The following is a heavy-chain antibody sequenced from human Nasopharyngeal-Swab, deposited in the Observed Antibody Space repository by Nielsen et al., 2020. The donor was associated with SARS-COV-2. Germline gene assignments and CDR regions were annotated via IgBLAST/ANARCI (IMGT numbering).Heavy chain of an antibody. J-gene: IGHJ4*02. Sequence: GESLKISCAASGFTFSSYAMSRVRQAPGKGLERVSAISGSGGSTYYADSVKGRFTISRDNSKNTLYLQMNSLRAEDTAVYYCAKTPYDILTGYKSTLFDYWGQGTLVTVSS. V-gene: IGHV3-23*01. CDR3: AKTPYDILTGYKSTLFDY. CDR2: ISGSGGST. D-gene: IGHD3-9*01. CDR1: GFTFSSYA.